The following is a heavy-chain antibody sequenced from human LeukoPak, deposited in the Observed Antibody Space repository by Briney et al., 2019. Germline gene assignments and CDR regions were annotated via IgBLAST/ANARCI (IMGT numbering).Heavy chain of an antibody. CDR2: ISSSSIYT. D-gene: IGHD6-13*01. V-gene: IGHV3-11*06. J-gene: IGHJ4*02. CDR1: GFTFSDYY. CDR3: ARGIAAAGTVPFDY. Sequence: SGGSLRLSCVASGFTFSDYYMSWIRQAPGKGLEWVSYISSSSIYTNYADSVKGRFTISRDNAKNSLYLQMNSLRAEDTAVYYCARGIAAAGTVPFDYWGQGTLVTVSS.